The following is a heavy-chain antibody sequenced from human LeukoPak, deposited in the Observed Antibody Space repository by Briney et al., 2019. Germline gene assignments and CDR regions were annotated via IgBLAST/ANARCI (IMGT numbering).Heavy chain of an antibody. J-gene: IGHJ4*02. D-gene: IGHD2-21*02. V-gene: IGHV4-39*01. CDR1: GDSLSSGLYY. CDR3: ARLCQVTTCAKLEY. Sequence: MASETLSLPCTVSGDSLSSGLYYWRWIRQPPGTRVTWIGSVYYSGSTLFSASFEKRVAMPVDRSKNQFSLKLNSVTAADTATYYCARLCQVTTCAKLEYWGQGILGTVAS. CDR2: VYYSGST.